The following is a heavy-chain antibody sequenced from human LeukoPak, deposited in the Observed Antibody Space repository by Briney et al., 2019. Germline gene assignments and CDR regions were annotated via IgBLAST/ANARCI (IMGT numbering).Heavy chain of an antibody. J-gene: IGHJ4*02. CDR2: ISYDGSNK. Sequence: GGSLRLSCAASGFTFSSYAMHWVRQAPGKGLEWVAVISYDGSNKYYADSVKGRFTISRDNSKNTLYLQMNILRAEDTAVYYCARDNQGVPYDYWGQGTLVTVSS. V-gene: IGHV3-30-3*01. D-gene: IGHD3-16*01. CDR1: GFTFSSYA. CDR3: ARDNQGVPYDY.